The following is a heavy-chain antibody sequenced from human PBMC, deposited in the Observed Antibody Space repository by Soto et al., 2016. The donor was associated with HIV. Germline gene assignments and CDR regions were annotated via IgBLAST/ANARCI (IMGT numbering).Heavy chain of an antibody. Sequence: EVQLVESGGGLVQPGESLKLSCAASGFSFSGYAIYWVRQASGKGLELVGQIRSKGNSYATTYSASVRGRFSISRDDSKNTAFLQMNSLTIEDTAVYYCATGVTGALPFDYVGPGNPWSPSPQ. CDR1: GFSFSGYA. CDR3: ATGVTGALPFDY. J-gene: IGHJ4*02. CDR2: IRSKGNSYAT. D-gene: IGHD2-21*02. V-gene: IGHV3-73*01.